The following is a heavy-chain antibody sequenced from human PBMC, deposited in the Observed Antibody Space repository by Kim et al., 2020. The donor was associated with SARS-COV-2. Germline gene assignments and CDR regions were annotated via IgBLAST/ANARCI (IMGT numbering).Heavy chain of an antibody. CDR2: IYPGDSDT. Sequence: GESLKISCKGSGYSFTRHWIGWVRQMPGKGLKWMGIIYPGDSDTRYSPSFQGQVTISADKSISTAFLQWSSLRASDTAMHYCARHGETTMDRGVYYYGMDVWGQGTTVTVSS. V-gene: IGHV5-51*01. D-gene: IGHD3-10*01. CDR3: ARHGETTMDRGVYYYGMDV. J-gene: IGHJ6*02. CDR1: GYSFTRHW.